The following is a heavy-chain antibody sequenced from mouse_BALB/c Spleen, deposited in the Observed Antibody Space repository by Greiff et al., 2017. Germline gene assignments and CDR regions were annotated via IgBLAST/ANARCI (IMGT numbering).Heavy chain of an antibody. D-gene: IGHD1-1*01. V-gene: IGHV1S56*01. CDR2: IYPGNVNT. CDR1: GYTFTSYY. J-gene: IGHJ4*01. CDR3: ARENYYGSYYAMDY. Sequence: QVQLQQSGPELVKPGASVRISCKASGYTFTSYYIHWVKQRPGQGLEWIGWIYPGNVNTKYNEKFKGKATLTADKSSSTAYMQLSSLTSEDSAVYFCARENYYGSYYAMDYWGQGTSGTVSS.